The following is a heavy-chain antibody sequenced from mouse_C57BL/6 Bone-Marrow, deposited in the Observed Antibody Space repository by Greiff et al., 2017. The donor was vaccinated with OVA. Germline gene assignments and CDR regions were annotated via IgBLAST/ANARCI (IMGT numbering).Heavy chain of an antibody. CDR1: GYTFTSYW. CDR3: ARAGEGAMEE. J-gene: IGHJ4*01. CDR2: IDPSDSYT. Sequence: VQLQQPGAELVKPGASVKLSCKASGYTFTSYWMQWVKQRPGQGLEWIGEIDPSDSYTNYNQKFKGKATLTVDTSSRTAYMPLSSLPSEASAVLYSARAGEGAMEEWGKGTAGTVAS. V-gene: IGHV1-50*01. D-gene: IGHD6-1*01.